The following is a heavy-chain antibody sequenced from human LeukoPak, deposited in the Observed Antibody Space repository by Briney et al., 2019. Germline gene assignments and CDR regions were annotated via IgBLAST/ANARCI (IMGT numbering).Heavy chain of an antibody. CDR2: INHSGSA. CDR3: ARGLPPEDYLLRYFDWLSPYMDV. CDR1: GESFSGYY. V-gene: IGHV4-34*01. Sequence: SETLSLTCAVYGESFSGYYWSWIRQPPGKGLEWIAEINHSGSANFSPSLKSRVTISVDTSKNQFSLKLSSVTAADTAVYYCARGLPPEDYLLRYFDWLSPYMDVWGKGTTVTVSS. J-gene: IGHJ6*03. D-gene: IGHD3-9*01.